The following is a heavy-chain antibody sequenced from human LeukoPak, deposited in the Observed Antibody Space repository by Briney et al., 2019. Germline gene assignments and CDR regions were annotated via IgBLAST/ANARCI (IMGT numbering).Heavy chain of an antibody. CDR3: ARHSGIVVVPADYYFDY. CDR1: GGSISSYY. CDR2: IYYSGST. V-gene: IGHV4-59*08. J-gene: IGHJ4*02. D-gene: IGHD2-2*01. Sequence: NSSETLSLTCTVSGGSISSYYWSWIRQPPGKGLEWIGYIYYSGSTNYNPSLKSRVTISVDTSKNQFSLKLSSVTAADTAVYYCARHSGIVVVPADYYFDYWGQGTLVTVSS.